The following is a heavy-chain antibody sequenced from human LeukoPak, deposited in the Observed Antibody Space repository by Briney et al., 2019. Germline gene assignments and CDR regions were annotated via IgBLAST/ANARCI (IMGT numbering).Heavy chain of an antibody. CDR2: IYYSGST. CDR1: GGSISSYY. J-gene: IGHJ5*02. Sequence: SETLSLTCTVSGGSISSYYWSWIRQPPGKGLEWIGYIYYSGSTNYNPSLKSRVTISVDTCKNQFSLKLSSVTAADAAVYYCAREVGGGFDPWGQGTLVTVSS. D-gene: IGHD3-16*01. CDR3: AREVGGGFDP. V-gene: IGHV4-59*01.